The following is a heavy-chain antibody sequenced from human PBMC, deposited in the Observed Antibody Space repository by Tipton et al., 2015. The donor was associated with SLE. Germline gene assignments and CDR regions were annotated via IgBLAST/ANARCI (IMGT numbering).Heavy chain of an antibody. CDR3: ARRAYGDYGFDY. V-gene: IGHV4-39*07. Sequence: TLSLTCTVSGGSISSDIHYWGWIRQPPGKGLEWIGSVFYTGTTSYNSSVKSRVAISIDTSKNHFSLRLTSVTAADTAVYYCARRAYGDYGFDYWGQGTLVTVSS. J-gene: IGHJ4*02. CDR2: VFYTGTT. CDR1: GGSISSDIHY. D-gene: IGHD4-17*01.